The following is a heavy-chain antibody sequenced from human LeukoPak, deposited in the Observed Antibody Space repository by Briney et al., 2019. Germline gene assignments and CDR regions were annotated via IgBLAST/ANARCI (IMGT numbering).Heavy chain of an antibody. V-gene: IGHV4-59*01. D-gene: IGHD6-13*01. Sequence: PSETLSLTCTVSGGSISSYYWSWIRQPPGKGLEWIGYIYYSGSTNYNPSLKSRVTISVDTSKNQFSPKLSSVTAADTAVYYCARDRGSSFDPWGQGTLVTVSS. J-gene: IGHJ5*02. CDR1: GGSISSYY. CDR3: ARDRGSSFDP. CDR2: IYYSGST.